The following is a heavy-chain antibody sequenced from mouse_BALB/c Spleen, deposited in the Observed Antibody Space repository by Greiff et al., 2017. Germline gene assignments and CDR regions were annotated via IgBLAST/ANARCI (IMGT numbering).Heavy chain of an antibody. D-gene: IGHD1-1*01. J-gene: IGHJ2*01. CDR1: GFNIKDYY. CDR3: NAESRRWGVGY. V-gene: IGHV14-4*02. Sequence: EVQLQQSGAELVRPGASVKLSCTASGFNIKDYYMHWVKQRPEQGLEWIGWIDPENGDTEYAPKFQGKATMTADTSSNTAYLQLSSLTSEDTAVYYCNAESRRWGVGYWGQGTTLTVSS. CDR2: IDPENGDT.